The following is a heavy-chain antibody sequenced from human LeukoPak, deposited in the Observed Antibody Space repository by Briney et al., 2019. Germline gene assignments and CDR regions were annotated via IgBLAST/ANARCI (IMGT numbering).Heavy chain of an antibody. D-gene: IGHD2-2*02. CDR3: ARSKPGGYCSSTSCYRDSYYFDY. CDR2: IIPIFGTA. Sequence: SVKVSCKASGGTFSGYAISWVRQAPGQGLEWMGGIIPIFGTANYAQKLQGRVTITTDESTSTAYMELSSLRSEDTAVYYCARSKPGGYCSSTSCYRDSYYFDYWGQGTLVTVSS. V-gene: IGHV1-69*05. CDR1: GGTFSGYA. J-gene: IGHJ4*02.